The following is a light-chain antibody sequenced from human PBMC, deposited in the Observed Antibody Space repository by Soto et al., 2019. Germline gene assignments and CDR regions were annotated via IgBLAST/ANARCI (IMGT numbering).Light chain of an antibody. Sequence: IQLTQSPPSLSASVGERVTITCRASQGISSFLAWYQQKPGRAPKLLIYGASTLQSGVPSRFSGSGSGTDYTLTISSLQPEDFATYYCQQLNSFPIAFGPGTKVEIQ. CDR2: GAS. CDR3: QQLNSFPIA. CDR1: QGISSF. V-gene: IGKV1-9*01. J-gene: IGKJ3*01.